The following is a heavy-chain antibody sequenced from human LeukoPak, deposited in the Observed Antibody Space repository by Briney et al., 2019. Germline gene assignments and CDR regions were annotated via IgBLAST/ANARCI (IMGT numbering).Heavy chain of an antibody. V-gene: IGHV1-18*01. D-gene: IGHD2-21*02. J-gene: IGHJ4*02. CDR1: GYTFTRYG. CDR3: ARAGAEVTSHFDS. Sequence: ASVKVPCKASGYTFTRYGVSWVLQAPGQGLEWVGWIGSYNGNTNYAQRLQDRITVTTDTSTSTAYMELSSLRSDDTAMYYCARAGAEVTSHFDSWGPGTLVTVAS. CDR2: IGSYNGNT.